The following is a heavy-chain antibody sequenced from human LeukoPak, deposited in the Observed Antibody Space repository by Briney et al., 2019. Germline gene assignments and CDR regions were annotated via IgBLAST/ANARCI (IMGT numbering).Heavy chain of an antibody. CDR2: IYYSGST. Sequence: SETLSLTCTVSGGSISSRSYYWGWLRQPPGKGLEWVGSIYYSGSTYYNPSLKSRVTISVDTSKNQFSLKMNSVSAADTAGYYCAREENGFDPWGQGTLVTVSS. CDR3: AREENGFDP. V-gene: IGHV4-39*07. J-gene: IGHJ5*02. CDR1: GGSISSRSYY.